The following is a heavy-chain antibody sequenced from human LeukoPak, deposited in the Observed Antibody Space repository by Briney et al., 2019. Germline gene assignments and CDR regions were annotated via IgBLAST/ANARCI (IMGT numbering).Heavy chain of an antibody. CDR2: ISSSSSYI. J-gene: IGHJ6*03. CDR3: ARNPGILEWLSFMDV. D-gene: IGHD3-3*01. Sequence: GSLRLSCAASGFTFSSYSMNWVRQAPGKGLEWVSSISSSSSYIYYADSVKGRFTISRDNAKNSLYLQMNSLRAEDTAVYYCARNPGILEWLSFMDVWGKGTTVTVSS. CDR1: GFTFSSYS. V-gene: IGHV3-21*01.